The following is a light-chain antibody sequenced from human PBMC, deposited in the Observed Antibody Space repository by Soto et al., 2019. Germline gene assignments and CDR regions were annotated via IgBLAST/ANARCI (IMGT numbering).Light chain of an antibody. CDR2: DAS. CDR1: QSVSSY. V-gene: IGKV3-11*01. Sequence: EIVLTQSPATLSLSPGERATLSCRASQSVSSYLAWYQQKPGQAPRLLIYDASNRATGIPARFSGSGSGTDFTLTISSLEPEDFAVYYCQQRNKWLTFGGGTKVEIK. J-gene: IGKJ4*01. CDR3: QQRNKWLT.